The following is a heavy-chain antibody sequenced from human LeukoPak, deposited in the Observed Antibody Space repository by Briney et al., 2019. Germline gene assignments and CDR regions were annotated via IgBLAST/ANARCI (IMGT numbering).Heavy chain of an antibody. CDR2: INPNSGGT. CDR3: ARDLGYGSSWYGRQSKGY. J-gene: IGHJ4*02. D-gene: IGHD6-13*01. CDR1: GYTFTGCY. V-gene: IGHV1-2*02. Sequence: ASVKVSCKASGYTFTGCYMHWVRQAPGQGLEWMGWINPNSGGTNYAQKFQGRVTMTRDTSISTAYMELSRLRSDDTAVYYCARDLGYGSSWYGRQSKGYWGQGTLVTVSS.